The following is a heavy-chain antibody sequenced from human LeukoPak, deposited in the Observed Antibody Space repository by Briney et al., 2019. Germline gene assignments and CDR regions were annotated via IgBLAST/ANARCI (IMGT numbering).Heavy chain of an antibody. CDR3: ARHLDYYGSGSHKGGNWFDP. CDR1: GGSISSSNYY. V-gene: IGHV4-39*01. J-gene: IGHJ5*02. CDR2: IYYSGSS. D-gene: IGHD3-10*01. Sequence: SETLSLTCTVFGGSISSSNYYWGWIRQPPGKRLEWVGTIYYSGSSYNNPSLKSRVTISVDTSKNQFSLKLSSVTAADTAVYYCARHLDYYGSGSHKGGNWFDPWGQGTLVTVSS.